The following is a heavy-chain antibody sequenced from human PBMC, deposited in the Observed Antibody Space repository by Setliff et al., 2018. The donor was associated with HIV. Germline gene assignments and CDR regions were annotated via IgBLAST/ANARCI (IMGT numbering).Heavy chain of an antibody. CDR3: ATYSAGEGGRGY. D-gene: IGHD1-26*01. Sequence: ASETLSLTCTVSGGSISSNSYYWSWIRQPAGKGLEWIGHIYTNGRTNYNPPLKSRVTISVDPSKNQFSLKLSSVTATDTAVYYCATYSAGEGGRGYWGQGRLVTVSS. V-gene: IGHV4-61*09. CDR2: IYTNGRT. J-gene: IGHJ4*02. CDR1: GGSISSNSYY.